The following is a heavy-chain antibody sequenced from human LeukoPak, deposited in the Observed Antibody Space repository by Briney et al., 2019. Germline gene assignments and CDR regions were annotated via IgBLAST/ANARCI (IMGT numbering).Heavy chain of an antibody. J-gene: IGHJ4*02. CDR2: IRYDGSNK. CDR1: GFTFSSYG. Sequence: GGSLRLSCAASGFTFSSYGMHWVRQAPGKGLEWVAFIRYDGSNKYYADSVKGRFTISRDNSKNTLYLQMNSLRAEGTAVYYCASWRYYDILTGTDYWGQGTLVTVSS. V-gene: IGHV3-30*02. D-gene: IGHD3-9*01. CDR3: ASWRYYDILTGTDY.